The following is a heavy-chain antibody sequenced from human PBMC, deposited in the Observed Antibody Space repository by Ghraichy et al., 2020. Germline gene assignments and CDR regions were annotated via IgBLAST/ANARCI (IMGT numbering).Heavy chain of an antibody. CDR3: ARWDGACSGGSCYLDYYYYGMDV. J-gene: IGHJ6*02. Sequence: GGSLRLSCAASGFTFSSYSMNWVRQAPGKGLEWVSSISSSSSYIYYADSVKGRFTISRDNAKNSLYLQMNSLRAEDTAVYYCARWDGACSGGSCYLDYYYYGMDVWGQGTTVTVSS. V-gene: IGHV3-21*01. CDR2: ISSSSSYI. D-gene: IGHD2-15*01. CDR1: GFTFSSYS.